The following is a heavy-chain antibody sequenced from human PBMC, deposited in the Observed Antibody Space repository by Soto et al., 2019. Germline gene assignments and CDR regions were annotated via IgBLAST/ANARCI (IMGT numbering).Heavy chain of an antibody. Sequence: PGGSLRLSCAASGFTFSSYGMHWVRQALGKGLEWVAVISYDGSNKYYADSVKGRFTISRDNSKNTLYLQMNSLRAEDTAVYYCAKEGQYYDILTGYRSYYGMDVWGQGT. CDR3: AKEGQYYDILTGYRSYYGMDV. D-gene: IGHD3-9*01. J-gene: IGHJ6*02. CDR2: ISYDGSNK. V-gene: IGHV3-30*18. CDR1: GFTFSSYG.